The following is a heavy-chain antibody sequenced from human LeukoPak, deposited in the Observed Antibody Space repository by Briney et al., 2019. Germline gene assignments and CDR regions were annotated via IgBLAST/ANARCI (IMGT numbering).Heavy chain of an antibody. Sequence: GGSLRLSCAASGFTSSSFAMSWVRQAPGKGLEWVSAISGSGDNTHYADSVKGRFTISRDNSKNTLYLQMNTLRAEDTAVYYCAKDTMFYDILTGYPHFDYWGQGTLVTVSS. J-gene: IGHJ4*02. D-gene: IGHD3-9*01. CDR2: ISGSGDNT. CDR3: AKDTMFYDILTGYPHFDY. V-gene: IGHV3-23*01. CDR1: GFTSSSFA.